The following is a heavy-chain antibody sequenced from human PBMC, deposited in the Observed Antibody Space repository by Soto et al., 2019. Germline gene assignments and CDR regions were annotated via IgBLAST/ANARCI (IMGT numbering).Heavy chain of an antibody. D-gene: IGHD6-13*01. V-gene: IGHV3-23*01. CDR3: AKAPDDSSSWYLGAVYYYGMDV. CDR2: ISGSGGST. Sequence: GGSLRLSCAASGFTFSSYAMSWVRQAPGKGLEWVSAISGSGGSTYYADSVKGRFTISRDNSKNTLYLQMNSLRAEDTAVYYCAKAPDDSSSWYLGAVYYYGMDVWGQGTTVTVSS. CDR1: GFTFSSYA. J-gene: IGHJ6*02.